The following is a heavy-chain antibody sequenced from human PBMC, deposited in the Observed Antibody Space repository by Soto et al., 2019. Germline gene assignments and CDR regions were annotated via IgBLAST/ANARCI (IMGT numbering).Heavy chain of an antibody. D-gene: IGHD6-13*01. CDR3: ARVRQQQPDYWYFDI. Sequence: SETLSLTCTVSGGSISSYYWSCIRQPPGKGLEWIGYIYYSGSTNYNPSLKRRVPISVDTSKNQFSLKLSSVTAADTAVYYCARVRQQQPDYWYFDIWGRGTLVTVS. CDR1: GGSISSYY. J-gene: IGHJ2*01. CDR2: IYYSGST. V-gene: IGHV4-59*01.